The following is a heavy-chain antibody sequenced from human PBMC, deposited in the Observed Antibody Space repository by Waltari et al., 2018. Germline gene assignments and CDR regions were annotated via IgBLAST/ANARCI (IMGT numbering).Heavy chain of an antibody. Sequence: QVHLQQWGAGLLRPSETLSLICAVYGGSLRGYYWGWIRQPPGKGLEWIGEINHSPNSNYNPSLRSRVHMSIDTSQNQFSLQLTSVTAADKGVYYCVRLEDCTGPGGNCYSGAPFAVDVWGQGTTVTVPS. CDR2: INHSPNS. J-gene: IGHJ6*02. V-gene: IGHV4-34*01. CDR1: GGSLRGYY. D-gene: IGHD2-8*02. CDR3: VRLEDCTGPGGNCYSGAPFAVDV.